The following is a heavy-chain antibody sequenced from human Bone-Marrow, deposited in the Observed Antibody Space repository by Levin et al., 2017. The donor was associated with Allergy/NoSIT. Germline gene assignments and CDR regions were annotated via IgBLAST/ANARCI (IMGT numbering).Heavy chain of an antibody. CDR3: AGRGDLDY. J-gene: IGHJ4*02. CDR2: IKSKANNYAT. D-gene: IGHD4-17*01. V-gene: IGHV3-73*01. CDR1: LSDSS. Sequence: GGSLRLSCAASLSDSSMHWVRQASGKGLEWVGRIKSKANNYATAYAASVKGRFTISRDDSKNTAYLQMNSLKTEDTAVYYCAGRGDLDYWGLGTLVTVSS.